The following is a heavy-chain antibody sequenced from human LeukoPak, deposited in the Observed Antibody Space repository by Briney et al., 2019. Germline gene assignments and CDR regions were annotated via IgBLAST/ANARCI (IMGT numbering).Heavy chain of an antibody. CDR1: GYTFTDYL. J-gene: IGHJ4*02. V-gene: IGHV1-2*02. CDR2: INPNSGVT. CDR3: ARVSMGIDYFDY. D-gene: IGHD3-10*01. Sequence: GASVKVSCKASGYTFTDYLMHWVRQAPGQGLEWMGWINPNSGVTSSAQKFQGRVTMTRDTSISTAYMELTTLRSDDTAVYYCARVSMGIDYFDYWGQGTLVTVSS.